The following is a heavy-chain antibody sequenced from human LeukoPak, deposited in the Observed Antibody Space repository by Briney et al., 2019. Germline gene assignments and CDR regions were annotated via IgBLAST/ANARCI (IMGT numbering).Heavy chain of an antibody. CDR1: GFTFSRYW. CDR2: ISGSGAYT. CDR3: AKDIHSGSGTFAFDM. V-gene: IGHV3-23*01. D-gene: IGHD3-10*01. Sequence: AGGSLRLSCAASGFTFSRYWMHWVRQAPGKGLEWVSAISGSGAYTYYADSVKGRFTISRDNSKNTLFLQMNSLRAEDTAVYHCAKDIHSGSGTFAFDMWGQGTMVTVSS. J-gene: IGHJ3*02.